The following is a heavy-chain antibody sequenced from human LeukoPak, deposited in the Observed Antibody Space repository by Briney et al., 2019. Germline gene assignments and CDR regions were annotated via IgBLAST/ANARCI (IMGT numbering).Heavy chain of an antibody. J-gene: IGHJ4*02. V-gene: IGHV4-59*02. D-gene: IGHD4-17*01. CDR1: GFTVSNNY. CDR3: ARVNGDHYFDY. CDR2: IYYSGST. Sequence: GSLRLSCAASGFTVSNNYMTWVRQAPGKGLEWIGSIYYSGSTYYNPSLKSRVTISVDTSKNQFSLKLSSVTAADTAVYYCARVNGDHYFDYWGQGTLVTVSS.